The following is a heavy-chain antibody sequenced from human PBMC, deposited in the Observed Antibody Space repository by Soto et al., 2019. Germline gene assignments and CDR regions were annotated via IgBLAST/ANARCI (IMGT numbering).Heavy chain of an antibody. CDR3: ERGRSKWRSYYYYGRGG. Sequence: SETLSLTCAVYGGSFSGYYWSWIRQPPGKGLEWIGEINHSGSTNYNPSLKSRVTISVDTSRNQFSLKLSSVTAADMAVYYFERGRSKWRSYYYYGRGGMGQGTTV. CDR2: INHSGST. D-gene: IGHD5-12*01. J-gene: IGHJ6*02. V-gene: IGHV4-34*01. CDR1: GGSFSGYY.